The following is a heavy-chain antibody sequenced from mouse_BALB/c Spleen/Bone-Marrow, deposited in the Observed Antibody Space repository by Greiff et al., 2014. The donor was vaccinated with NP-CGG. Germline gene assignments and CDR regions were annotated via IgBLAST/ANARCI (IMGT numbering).Heavy chain of an antibody. D-gene: IGHD1-1*02. CDR1: GYTFTEYI. Sequence: VQLQQSGAGLVKPGASVKLSCKASGYTFTEYIIHWVKQRPGQGLEWIGWFYPGSGSIKYNEKFKDKATLIANKSSSTVYMGLSRLTSEDSAVYFCARREGGGYFDYWGQGTTLTVSS. CDR3: ARREGGGYFDY. J-gene: IGHJ2*01. V-gene: IGHV1-62-2*01. CDR2: FYPGSGSI.